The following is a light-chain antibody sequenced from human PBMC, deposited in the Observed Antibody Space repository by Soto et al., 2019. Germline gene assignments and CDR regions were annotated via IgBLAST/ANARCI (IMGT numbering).Light chain of an antibody. CDR3: QQYDGSPRT. Sequence: IVWTQSPGTLSCSRGERATLSFRASHSLTSSYLAWYQQKPGQAPRLLIYGASSRATGIPDRFTGSGSGTDFTLTISRLEPEDFAVYYCQQYDGSPRTFGQGTKVDIK. CDR1: HSLTSSY. J-gene: IGKJ1*01. V-gene: IGKV3-20*01. CDR2: GAS.